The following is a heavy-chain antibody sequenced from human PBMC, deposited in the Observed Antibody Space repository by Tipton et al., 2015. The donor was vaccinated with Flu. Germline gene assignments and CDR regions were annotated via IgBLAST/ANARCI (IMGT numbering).Heavy chain of an antibody. V-gene: IGHV3-30-3*01. D-gene: IGHD6-13*01. CDR1: GFTFSSYA. Sequence: SLRLSCAASGFTFSSYAMHWVRQAPGKGLEWVAVISYDGSNKYYADSVKGRFTISRDNSKNTLYLQMNSLRAEDTAVYYCAGSSGIAAAGTGFLVYYYGMDAWGQGTTVTVSS. CDR2: ISYDGSNK. J-gene: IGHJ6*02. CDR3: AGSSGIAAAGTGFLVYYYGMDA.